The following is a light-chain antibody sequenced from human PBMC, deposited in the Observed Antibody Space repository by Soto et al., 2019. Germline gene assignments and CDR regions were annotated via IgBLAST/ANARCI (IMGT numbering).Light chain of an antibody. V-gene: IGKV1-5*03. Sequence: DIQMTQSPSTLSASVGDRFTITCRASQSISDWLAWFQQKPGKAPKVLIYKASNLESGVPPRFSGTGSGTEFTLTISSLQSDDFATYYCQHYYGYSWTFGQGTKGDIK. CDR1: QSISDW. CDR3: QHYYGYSWT. CDR2: KAS. J-gene: IGKJ1*01.